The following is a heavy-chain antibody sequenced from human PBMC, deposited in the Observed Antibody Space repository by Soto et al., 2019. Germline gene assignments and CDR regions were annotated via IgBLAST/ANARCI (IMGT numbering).Heavy chain of an antibody. CDR3: AREYLDILNGPGDLYGKDA. CDR1: GFTFTTYG. V-gene: IGHV3-33*04. Sequence: QVQLVESGGGVVQPGTSLRLSCATSGFTFTTYGLHWARQAPGKGLEWVALIWSDGSKEYYADSVEGRFTVSRDNSKNPLYRQMGSLRGADPAIYDCAREYLDILNGPGDLYGKDAWGPGTAGTVS. D-gene: IGHD3-9*01. CDR2: IWSDGSKE. J-gene: IGHJ6*02.